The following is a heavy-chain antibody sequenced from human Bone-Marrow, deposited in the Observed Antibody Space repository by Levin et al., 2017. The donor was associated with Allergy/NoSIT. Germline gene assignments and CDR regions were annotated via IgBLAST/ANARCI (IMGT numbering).Heavy chain of an antibody. D-gene: IGHD3-10*01. CDR1: GGSFSGYY. V-gene: IGHV4-34*01. J-gene: IGHJ4*02. CDR3: ARGLLHGDYLDY. CDR2: INHSGST. Sequence: SQTLSLTCAVYGGSFSGYYWSWIRQPPGKGLEWIGEINHSGSTNYNPSLKSRVTISVDTSKNQFSLKLSSVTAADTAVYYCARGLLHGDYLDYWGQGTLVTVSS.